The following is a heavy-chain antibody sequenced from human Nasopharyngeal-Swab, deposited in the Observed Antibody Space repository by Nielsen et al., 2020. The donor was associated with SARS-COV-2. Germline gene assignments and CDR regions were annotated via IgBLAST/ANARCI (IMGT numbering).Heavy chain of an antibody. J-gene: IGHJ6*02. V-gene: IGHV3-48*01. D-gene: IGHD2-2*01. CDR1: GFTFSSYS. Sequence: GGSLRLSCAASGFTFSSYSMNWVRQAPGKGLEWVSYISSSSSTIYYADSVKGRFTISRDNAKNSLYLQMNSLRAEDTAVYYCARVFCSSTSCYPGLLRYYYYGMDVWGQGTTVTVSS. CDR2: ISSSSSTI. CDR3: ARVFCSSTSCYPGLLRYYYYGMDV.